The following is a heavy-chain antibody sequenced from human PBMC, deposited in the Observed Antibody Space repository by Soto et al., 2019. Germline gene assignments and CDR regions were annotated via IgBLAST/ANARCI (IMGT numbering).Heavy chain of an antibody. D-gene: IGHD5-12*01. V-gene: IGHV4-34*01. CDR2: INHSGST. J-gene: IGHJ4*02. Sequence: SETLSLTCAVYGGSFSGYYWSWIRQPPGKGLEWIGEINHSGSTNYNPSLKSRVTILEDTSKNQFSLKLSSVTAADTAVYYCARGPGGYPPSYWGQGTLVTVSS. CDR1: GGSFSGYY. CDR3: ARGPGGYPPSY.